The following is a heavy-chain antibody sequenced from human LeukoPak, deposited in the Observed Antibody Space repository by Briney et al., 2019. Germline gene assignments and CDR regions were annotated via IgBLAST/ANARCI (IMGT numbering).Heavy chain of an antibody. CDR3: ARDQGSLTRSWYTGY. J-gene: IGHJ4*02. CDR2: INPYSGDT. Sequence: ASVKVSCKASGGTFSSYTISWVRQAPGQGLEWMGRINPYSGDTNFAQKFQGRVTMTRDTSITTAYMDLSSLTPDDTAVYFCARDQGSLTRSWYTGYWGQGTQVTVSS. CDR1: GGTFSSYT. D-gene: IGHD6-13*01. V-gene: IGHV1-2*06.